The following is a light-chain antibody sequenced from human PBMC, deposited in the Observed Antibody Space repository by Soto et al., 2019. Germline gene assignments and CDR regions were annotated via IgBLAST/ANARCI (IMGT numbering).Light chain of an antibody. CDR1: SSDVGRYNY. CDR3: SSYTSSSTVV. V-gene: IGLV2-14*03. J-gene: IGLJ2*01. CDR2: DVT. Sequence: QSALTQPASVSGSPGQSITISCTGTSSDVGRYNYVSWYQQHPAKAPKLMIYDVTNRPSGVSNRFSGSKSGNTASLTISGLQAEDEADYYCSSYTSSSTVVFGGGTKLTVL.